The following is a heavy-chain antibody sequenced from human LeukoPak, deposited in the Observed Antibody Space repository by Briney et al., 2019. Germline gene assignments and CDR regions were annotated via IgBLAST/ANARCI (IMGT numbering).Heavy chain of an antibody. J-gene: IGHJ6*03. CDR1: GGSISSSN. CDR2: TSGSGGST. Sequence: PSETLSLTCAVSGGSISSSNWWSWVRQAPGKGLEWVSATSGSGGSTYYADSVKGRFTISRDNSKNTLYVQMNSLRAEDTAVYYCAKGLTEVRSGYRDYYMDVWGKGTTVTVSS. D-gene: IGHD3-3*01. CDR3: AKGLTEVRSGYRDYYMDV. V-gene: IGHV3-23*01.